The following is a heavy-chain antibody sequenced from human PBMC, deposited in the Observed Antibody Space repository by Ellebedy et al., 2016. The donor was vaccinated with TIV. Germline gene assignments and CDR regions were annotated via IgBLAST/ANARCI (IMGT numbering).Heavy chain of an antibody. J-gene: IGHJ5*02. D-gene: IGHD3-10*01. CDR2: IYYSGST. CDR3: ARYYYGSGLFDP. CDR1: GGSISSYY. Sequence: SETLSLTCTVSGGSISSYYWSWIRQPPGKGLEWIGYIYYSGSTNYNPSLKSRVTISVDTSKNQFSLKLSSVTAADTAVYYCARYYYGSGLFDPWGQGTLVTVSS. V-gene: IGHV4-59*01.